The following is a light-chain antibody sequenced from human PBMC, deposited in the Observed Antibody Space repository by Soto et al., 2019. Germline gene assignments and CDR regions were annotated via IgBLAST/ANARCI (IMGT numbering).Light chain of an antibody. V-gene: IGKV3-15*01. Sequence: EIVMTQSPATLSVSPGERATLSCRASQSVSSNLAWYQQKPGQAPRLLIYGASTRATGIPARLSGSGSGTEFTLTISSLQSEDFAVYYCQQYNNWPREFGQGTKVEIK. CDR1: QSVSSN. CDR2: GAS. J-gene: IGKJ1*01. CDR3: QQYNNWPRE.